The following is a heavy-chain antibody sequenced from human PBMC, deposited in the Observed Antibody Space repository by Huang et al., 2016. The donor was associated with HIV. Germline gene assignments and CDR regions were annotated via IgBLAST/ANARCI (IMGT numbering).Heavy chain of an antibody. CDR3: ARHYNNYIDYFDY. D-gene: IGHD4-4*01. CDR2: ISSRGNTV. J-gene: IGHJ4*02. Sequence: QVQLVESGGGLVKPGKSLRLSCEVSGFTFSDYYMGWIRQGPGKGLGWVSDISSRGNTVSYAESVKGRFTISRDNTKNSLYLQMNSLRAEDTAVYYCARHYNNYIDYFDYWGQGTLVTVSS. CDR1: GFTFSDYY. V-gene: IGHV3-11*04.